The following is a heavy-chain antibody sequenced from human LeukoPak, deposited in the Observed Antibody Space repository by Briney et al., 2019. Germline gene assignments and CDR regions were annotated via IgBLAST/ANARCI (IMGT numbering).Heavy chain of an antibody. J-gene: IGHJ4*02. CDR3: VKDKNGYYFDH. V-gene: IGHV3-43*01. CDR1: GFIFDNYP. Sequence: GGSLRLSCEASGFIFDNYPMHWVRQVPGKGLEWLCLNNWDGSSIYYADSGKGRFIISRDNRKKFLYLQMNSLRVEDTALYHCVKDKNGYYFDHWGQGTLVAVSS. D-gene: IGHD6-25*01. CDR2: NNWDGSSI.